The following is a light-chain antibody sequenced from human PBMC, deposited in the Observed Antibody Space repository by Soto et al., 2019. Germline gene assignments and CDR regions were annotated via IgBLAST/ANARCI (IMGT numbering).Light chain of an antibody. CDR3: SSYTGSSTFV. CDR2: EVS. J-gene: IGLJ1*01. CDR1: SSDVGAYDY. Sequence: QSVLTQPASMSGSPGQSITISCTGTSSDVGAYDYVSWYQQHPDKAPKLMIYEVSYRPSGVSNRFSGSKSGNTASLTISGLQAEDEADYYCSSYTGSSTFVFGTGTKVTVL. V-gene: IGLV2-14*03.